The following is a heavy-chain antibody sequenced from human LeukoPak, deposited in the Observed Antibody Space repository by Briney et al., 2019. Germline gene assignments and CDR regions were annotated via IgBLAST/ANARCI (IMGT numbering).Heavy chain of an antibody. J-gene: IGHJ4*02. Sequence: GGSLRLSCAVSGFTFSKYAMNWVRQGPGKGLEWVSGIGASGGTTYYADSVQGRFTISRDNSKNTLYLQLNRLRAEDTGVYFCAKDLEAVAGTIVNDYWGQGTLVTVFS. CDR3: AKDLEAVAGTIVNDY. D-gene: IGHD6-19*01. CDR1: GFTFSKYA. V-gene: IGHV3-23*01. CDR2: IGASGGTT.